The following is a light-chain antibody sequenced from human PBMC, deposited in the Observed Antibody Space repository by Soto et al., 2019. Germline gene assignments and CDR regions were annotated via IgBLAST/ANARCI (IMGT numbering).Light chain of an antibody. J-gene: IGKJ1*01. CDR2: GAS. V-gene: IGKV3-20*01. CDR3: QQYGSSGT. CDR1: QFVSSTY. Sequence: ELVLTQSQGALSLSPGARATLSCRASQFVSSTYLAWYQQRPGQGPRLLIYGASSRATGIPDRFSGGGSETDFTLTISRLEPEDFAAYYCQQYGSSGTFGQGTKVDIK.